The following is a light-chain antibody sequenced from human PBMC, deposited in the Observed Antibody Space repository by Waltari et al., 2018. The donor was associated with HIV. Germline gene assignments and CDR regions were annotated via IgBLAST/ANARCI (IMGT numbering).Light chain of an antibody. V-gene: IGKV3-15*01. CDR3: QQYSEWPLT. J-gene: IGKJ3*01. CDR1: QNVSSH. Sequence: ESLMAQSPATLSLSPGERATLSCRASQNVSSHLAWYQQRPDQTPRLLMYEASTRATDVPVRFSGSGSGSEFYLTISSLQSEDIGVYFCQQYSEWPLTFGPGTRLNIK. CDR2: EAS.